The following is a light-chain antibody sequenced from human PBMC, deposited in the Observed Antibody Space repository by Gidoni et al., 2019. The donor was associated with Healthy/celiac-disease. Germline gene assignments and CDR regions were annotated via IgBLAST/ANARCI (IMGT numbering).Light chain of an antibody. CDR1: QSVSSY. V-gene: IGKV3-11*01. CDR2: DAS. CDR3: QQRSNWPPLT. J-gene: IGKJ5*01. Sequence: EIVLTQSPATLSLSPGERATLSCRASQSVSSYLAWYQQKPGQAPRLLIYDASNRATGIPARCSGSGSGTDFTLTISSLEPEDFAVYYCQQRSNWPPLTFXQXTRLEIK.